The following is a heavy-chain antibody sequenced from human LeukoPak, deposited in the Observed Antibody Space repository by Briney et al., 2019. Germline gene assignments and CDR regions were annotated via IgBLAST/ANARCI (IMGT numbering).Heavy chain of an antibody. CDR3: VREVSAWPKNWFDP. J-gene: IGHJ5*02. CDR2: ISVSGDGT. Sequence: GGSLRLSCAGSGFTFRSYAMSWVRQSPVKGLEWVSAISVSGDGTYYADSVKARFTISRDNSKNTVYLEMSSLRAEDTAVYYCVREVSAWPKNWFDPWGQGTLVTVSS. D-gene: IGHD3-3*01. V-gene: IGHV3-23*01. CDR1: GFTFRSYA.